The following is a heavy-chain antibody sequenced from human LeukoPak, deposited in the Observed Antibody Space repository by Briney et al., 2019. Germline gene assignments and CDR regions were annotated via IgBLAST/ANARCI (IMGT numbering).Heavy chain of an antibody. CDR1: GFTFSSYS. Sequence: GGSLRLSCAASGFTFSSYSMNWVRQAPGKGLEWVSSISSSSSYIYYADSVKGRFTISRDNAKNSLYLQMNSLRAEDTAVYYCAKYSSSSGRPDYWGQGTLVTVSS. D-gene: IGHD6-6*01. CDR3: AKYSSSSGRPDY. V-gene: IGHV3-21*01. J-gene: IGHJ4*02. CDR2: ISSSSSYI.